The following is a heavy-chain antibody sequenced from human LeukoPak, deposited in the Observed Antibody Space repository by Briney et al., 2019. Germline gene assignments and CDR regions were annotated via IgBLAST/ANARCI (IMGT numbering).Heavy chain of an antibody. V-gene: IGHV3-21*01. J-gene: IGHJ6*02. CDR2: IHSSSSYI. CDR1: GFTFSTYS. D-gene: IGHD4-17*01. Sequence: GGSLRLSCAASGFTFSTYSMNWVRQAPGKGLEWVSSIHSSSSYIYYADSVKGRFTISRDNAKNSLYLQMNSLRAEDTAVYYCARPVYADYEGFYYYGMDVWGQGTTVTVSS. CDR3: ARPVYADYEGFYYYGMDV.